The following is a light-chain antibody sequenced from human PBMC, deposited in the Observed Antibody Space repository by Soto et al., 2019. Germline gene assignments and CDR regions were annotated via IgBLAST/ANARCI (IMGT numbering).Light chain of an antibody. CDR3: QAWDSRSYVV. CDR1: KLGNKY. Sequence: SYELTLPPSVSVSPGQTAIITCSGDKLGNKYTCWYQQKPGQSPVLVIYQDNKRPSGIPERFSGSNSGNTATLTISGTQAMDEADYYCQAWDSRSYVVFGGGTQLTVL. CDR2: QDN. J-gene: IGLJ3*02. V-gene: IGLV3-1*01.